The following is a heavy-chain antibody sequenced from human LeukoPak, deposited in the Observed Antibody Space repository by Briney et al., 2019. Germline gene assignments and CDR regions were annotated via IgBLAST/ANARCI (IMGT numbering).Heavy chain of an antibody. Sequence: PGGSLRLSCAASGFTFSSYAMSWVRQAPGKGLEWVSAISGSGGSTYYADSVKGRFTISRDNSKNTLYLQMNSLRAEDTAVHYCAKGGIAARKIPGYWGQGTLVTVSS. J-gene: IGHJ4*02. V-gene: IGHV3-23*01. CDR2: ISGSGGST. CDR1: GFTFSSYA. D-gene: IGHD6-6*01. CDR3: AKGGIAARKIPGY.